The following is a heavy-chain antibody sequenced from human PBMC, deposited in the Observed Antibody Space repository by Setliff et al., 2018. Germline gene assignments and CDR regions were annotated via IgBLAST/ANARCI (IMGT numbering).Heavy chain of an antibody. CDR2: ISYDGNT. J-gene: IGHJ4*02. CDR3: AREGRWDYSYPIY. V-gene: IGHV4-39*01. D-gene: IGHD4-4*01. CDR1: DDSIYSDYYF. Sequence: SETLSLTCSVSDDSIYSDYYFWGWIRQPPGKGLEWIGTISYDGNTNYNSSLKGRVTLSLDVSKRQIALRLSSVTAVDTGVYYCAREGRWDYSYPIYWGQGILVTVSS.